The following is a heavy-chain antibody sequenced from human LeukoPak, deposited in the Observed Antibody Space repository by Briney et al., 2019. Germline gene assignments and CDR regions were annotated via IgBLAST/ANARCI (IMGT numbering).Heavy chain of an antibody. J-gene: IGHJ4*02. CDR2: ISGSSGTT. V-gene: IGHV3-23*01. Sequence: GGSLRLSCTASGFTFSSYVMSWVRQAPGKGLEWVSLISGSSGTTHYADSVKGRFTISRDNSKNTLYLQMNSLRAEDTAVYYCAKDPPFAYYFDSWGQGTLVTVSS. CDR3: AKDPPFAYYFDS. CDR1: GFTFSSYV. D-gene: IGHD2-21*01.